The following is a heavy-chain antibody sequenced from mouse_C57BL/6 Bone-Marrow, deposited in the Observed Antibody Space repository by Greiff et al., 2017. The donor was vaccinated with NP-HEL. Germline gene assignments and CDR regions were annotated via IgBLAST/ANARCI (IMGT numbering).Heavy chain of an antibody. J-gene: IGHJ1*03. Sequence: QVQLKESGPGLVAPSQSLSITCTVSGFSLPSYGVSWVRQPPGKGLEWLGVICGDGSTNYHSALISRLSISKDNSKSQVFLKLNSLQTDDKATDYGAYDDEDYDDWNFDVWGKGTTHTVSS. CDR3: AYDDEDYDDWNFDV. CDR1: GFSLPSYG. D-gene: IGHD2-4*01. V-gene: IGHV2-3*01. CDR2: ICGDGST.